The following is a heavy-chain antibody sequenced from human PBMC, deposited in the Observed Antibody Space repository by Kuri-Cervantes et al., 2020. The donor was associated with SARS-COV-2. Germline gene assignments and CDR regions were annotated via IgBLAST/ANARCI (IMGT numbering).Heavy chain of an antibody. CDR1: GYTFTSYA. D-gene: IGHD3-3*01. CDR2: INAGNGNT. Sequence: ASVKVSCKASGYTFTSYAMHWVRQAPGQRLEWMGWINAGNGNTKYSQKFQGRVTITGDTSASTAYMELSSLRSEDTAVYYCARGAKITIFGRMRGFDYWGQGTLVTVSS. J-gene: IGHJ4*02. V-gene: IGHV1-3*01. CDR3: ARGAKITIFGRMRGFDY.